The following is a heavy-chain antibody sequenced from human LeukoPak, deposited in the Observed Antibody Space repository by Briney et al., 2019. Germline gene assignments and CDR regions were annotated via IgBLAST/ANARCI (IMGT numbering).Heavy chain of an antibody. Sequence: GASVKVSCKASGYTFTGYYMHWVRQAPGQGLEWMGWINPNSGGTNYAQKFQGRVTMTRDTSISTAYVELSRLRSDDTAVYYCARGGHIAAAGPDAFDIWGQGTMVTVSS. D-gene: IGHD6-13*01. CDR2: INPNSGGT. CDR1: GYTFTGYY. V-gene: IGHV1-2*02. CDR3: ARGGHIAAAGPDAFDI. J-gene: IGHJ3*02.